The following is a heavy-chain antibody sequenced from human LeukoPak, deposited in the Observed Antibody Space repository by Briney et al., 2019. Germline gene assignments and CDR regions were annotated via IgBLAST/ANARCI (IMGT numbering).Heavy chain of an antibody. CDR3: AKGENYYDDSSTYSPPFDY. Sequence: GGSLRLSCADSGFTFSNYDMHWVRQAPGKGREWVAVISFDGTNKDYGDSVRGRFTISRENSKSTLYLQMNSLRAEETAVYYCAKGENYYDDSSTYSPPFDYWGLGTLVTVSS. V-gene: IGHV3-30*18. D-gene: IGHD3-22*01. CDR1: GFTFSNYD. CDR2: ISFDGTNK. J-gene: IGHJ4*02.